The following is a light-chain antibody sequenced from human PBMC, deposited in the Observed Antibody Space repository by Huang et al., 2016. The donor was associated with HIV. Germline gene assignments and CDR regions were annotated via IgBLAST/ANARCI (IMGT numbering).Light chain of an antibody. J-gene: IGKJ5*01. CDR2: DAS. V-gene: IGKV3-11*01. CDR3: QQRSTWPRSIT. Sequence: EIVLTQSPATLSLSQGERATVSCRASQNINDFLAWYQQTPGQPPRLLFYDASTRASGIPARFSGNGSGTDFTLMISSLEPEDFAVYYCQQRSTWPRSITFGQGTRLEI. CDR1: QNINDF.